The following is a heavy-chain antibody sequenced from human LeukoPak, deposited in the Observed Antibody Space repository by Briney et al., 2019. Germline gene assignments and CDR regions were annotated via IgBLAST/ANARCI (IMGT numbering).Heavy chain of an antibody. J-gene: IGHJ5*02. CDR2: MNPNSGNT. V-gene: IGHV1-8*01. CDR3: ARVPDDSSWFDP. CDR1: GYTFTSYD. D-gene: IGHD3-22*01. Sequence: ASVKVSCKASGYTFTSYDINWVRQATGQGLEWMGWMNPNSGNTGYAQKFQGRVTMTRNTSISTAYMELSSLRSDDTAVYYCARVPDDSSWFDPWGQGTLVTVSS.